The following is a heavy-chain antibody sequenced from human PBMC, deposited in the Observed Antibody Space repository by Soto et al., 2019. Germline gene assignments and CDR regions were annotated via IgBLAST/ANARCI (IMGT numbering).Heavy chain of an antibody. CDR2: INHSGST. D-gene: IGHD6-13*01. J-gene: IGHJ6*02. Sequence: SETLSLTCAVYGGSFSGYYWSWIRQPPGKGLEWIGEINHSGSTNYNPSLKSRVTISVDTSKNQFSLKLSSVTAADTAVYYCARGTGSSSWYARYRAVGLDVWGQRTTVT. CDR3: ARGTGSSSWYARYRAVGLDV. V-gene: IGHV4-34*01. CDR1: GGSFSGYY.